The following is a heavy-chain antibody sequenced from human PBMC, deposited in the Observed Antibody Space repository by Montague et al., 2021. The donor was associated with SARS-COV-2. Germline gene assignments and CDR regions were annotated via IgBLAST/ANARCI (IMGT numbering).Heavy chain of an antibody. Sequence: SETLSLTRAVSGGSITGFSWSWVRQPAGKGLEWIGRVTTSGTTNXSPSLRSRVTMSVDTSKNQFSLNLNSVTAADTAIYYCARTPTRPLSLDSWGQGTLVTASS. D-gene: IGHD6-6*01. CDR3: ARTPTRPLSLDS. CDR2: VTTSGTT. CDR1: GGSITGFS. J-gene: IGHJ4*02. V-gene: IGHV4-4*07.